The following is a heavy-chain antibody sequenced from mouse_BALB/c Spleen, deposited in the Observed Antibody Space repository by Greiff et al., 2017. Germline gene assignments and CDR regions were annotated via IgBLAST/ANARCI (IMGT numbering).Heavy chain of an antibody. CDR3: ARRDGNYSFAY. V-gene: IGHV5-6*01. J-gene: IGHJ3*01. D-gene: IGHD2-1*01. CDR1: GFTFSSYG. Sequence: EVHLVESGGDLVKPGGSLKLSCAASGFTFSSYGMSWVRQTPDKRLEWVATISSGGSYTYYPDSVKGRFTISRDNAKNTLYLQMSSLKSEDTAMYYCARRDGNYSFAYWGQGTLVTVSA. CDR2: ISSGGSYT.